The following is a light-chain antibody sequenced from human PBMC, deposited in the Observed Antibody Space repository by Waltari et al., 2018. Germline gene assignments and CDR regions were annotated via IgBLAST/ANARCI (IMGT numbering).Light chain of an antibody. CDR2: AAS. CDR1: QGISSY. Sequence: AIRITQSPSSLSASTGDRVTITCRASQGISSYLAWYQQKPRKAPKLLIYAASTLQSGVPSRFSGSGSGTDFTLTISCLQSEDVATYYCQQYYSYPRTFGQGTKVEIK. V-gene: IGKV1-8*01. J-gene: IGKJ1*01. CDR3: QQYYSYPRT.